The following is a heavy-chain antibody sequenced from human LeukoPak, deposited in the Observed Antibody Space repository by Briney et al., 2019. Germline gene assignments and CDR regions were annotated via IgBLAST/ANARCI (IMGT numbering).Heavy chain of an antibody. CDR2: LYISGST. Sequence: SQTLSLTCTVSGGSTSSGSYYWSWIRQPAGKGLEWIGRLYISGSTDYNPSLKSRVTISVDTSKNQLSMRLSSVTAADTAVYYCARAIWFGEGHDYWGQGTLVTVSS. CDR1: GGSTSSGSYY. V-gene: IGHV4-61*02. D-gene: IGHD3-10*01. J-gene: IGHJ4*02. CDR3: ARAIWFGEGHDY.